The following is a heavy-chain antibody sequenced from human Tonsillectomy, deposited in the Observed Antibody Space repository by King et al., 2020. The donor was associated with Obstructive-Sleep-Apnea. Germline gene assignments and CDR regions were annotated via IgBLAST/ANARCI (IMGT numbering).Heavy chain of an antibody. CDR2: ISSSSSYT. Sequence: VQLVESGGGLVKPGGSLRLSCAASGFTFSDYYMSWIRQAPGKGLEWVSYISSSSSYTNYADSVKGRFTISRDNAKNSLYLQMNSLRAEDTVGYYSARLGYCSSTSCRYFDLWGRGTLVTVSS. CDR3: ARLGYCSSTSCRYFDL. D-gene: IGHD2-2*01. J-gene: IGHJ2*01. CDR1: GFTFSDYY. V-gene: IGHV3-11*06.